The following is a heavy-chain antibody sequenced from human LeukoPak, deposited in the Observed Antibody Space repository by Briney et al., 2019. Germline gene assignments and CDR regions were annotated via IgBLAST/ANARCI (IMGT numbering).Heavy chain of an antibody. J-gene: IGHJ6*03. CDR1: GFTFSSYS. CDR2: ISSSGSTI. CDR3: ARATSSSYYYYYMDV. D-gene: IGHD6-13*01. Sequence: GGSLRLSCAASGFTFSSYSMNWVRQAPGKGLEWVSYISSSGSTIYYADSVKGRFTISRDNAKNSLYLQMNSLRAEDTAVYYCARATSSSYYYYYMDVWGKGTTVTVSS. V-gene: IGHV3-48*01.